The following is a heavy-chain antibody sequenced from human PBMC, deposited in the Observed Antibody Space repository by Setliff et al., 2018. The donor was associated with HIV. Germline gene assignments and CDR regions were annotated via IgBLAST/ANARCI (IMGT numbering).Heavy chain of an antibody. Sequence: GGSLRLSCAAAGFTFSSYGMHWVRQAPGKGLEWVSTITGSGGTTYYADSVKGRFTISRDNSMNTLYLQMNSLRAEDTAVFYCAKLACGTSPDGYYYYMDVWGKGTTVTVSS. CDR3: AKLACGTSPDGYYYYMDV. V-gene: IGHV3-23*01. CDR2: ITGSGGTT. D-gene: IGHD2-2*01. J-gene: IGHJ6*03. CDR1: GFTFSSYG.